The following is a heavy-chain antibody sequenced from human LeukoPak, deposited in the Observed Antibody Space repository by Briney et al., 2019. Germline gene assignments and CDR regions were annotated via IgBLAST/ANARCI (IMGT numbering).Heavy chain of an antibody. V-gene: IGHV3-74*01. CDR1: GNYW. D-gene: IGHD2/OR15-2a*01. Sequence: GGSLRPSCAASGNYWMHWVRQAPGKGLVWVSHINSDGSWTSYADSVKGRFTISKDNAKNTVYLQMNNLRAEDTAVYYCVSFYETYWGRGTLVTVSS. CDR2: INSDGSWT. CDR3: VSFYETY. J-gene: IGHJ4*02.